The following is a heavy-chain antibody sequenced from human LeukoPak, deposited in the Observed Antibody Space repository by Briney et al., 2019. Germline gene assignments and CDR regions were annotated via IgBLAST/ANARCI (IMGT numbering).Heavy chain of an antibody. V-gene: IGHV3-23*01. J-gene: IGHJ4*02. CDR1: GFTFSSYA. CDR3: AKDIGPYMVRGVIIFY. D-gene: IGHD3-10*01. Sequence: GGSLRLSCAASGFTFSSYAMSWVRQAPGKGLEWVSAISGSGGSTYYADSVKGRFTISRDNSKNTLYLQMNSLRAEDTAVYYCAKDIGPYMVRGVIIFYRGQGTLVTVSS. CDR2: ISGSGGST.